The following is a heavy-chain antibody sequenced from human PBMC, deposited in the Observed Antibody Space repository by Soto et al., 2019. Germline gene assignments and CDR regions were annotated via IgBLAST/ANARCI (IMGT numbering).Heavy chain of an antibody. J-gene: IGHJ4*02. Sequence: GASVKVSCKASGYTFTSYAMHCVRQAPGQRLEWMGWINAGNGNTKYSQKFQGRVTITRDTSASTAYMELSSLRSEDTAVYYCARVPRIRSGWYISPLEYWGQGTLVTVSS. V-gene: IGHV1-3*01. CDR2: INAGNGNT. D-gene: IGHD6-19*01. CDR3: ARVPRIRSGWYISPLEY. CDR1: GYTFTSYA.